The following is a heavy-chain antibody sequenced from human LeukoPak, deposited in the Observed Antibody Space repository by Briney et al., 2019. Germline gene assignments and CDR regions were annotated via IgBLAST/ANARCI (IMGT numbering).Heavy chain of an antibody. D-gene: IGHD5-12*01. Sequence: GGSLRLSCAASGFTFRSYDMHWVRQATGKGLEWVSGIGTAGEIYYPGSVKGRFTISRENAKSSLYLQMNSLRAGDTAVYYCARGALVATSDGAFDIWGQGAMVTVSS. V-gene: IGHV3-13*01. CDR3: ARGALVATSDGAFDI. CDR1: GFTFRSYD. CDR2: IGTAGEI. J-gene: IGHJ3*02.